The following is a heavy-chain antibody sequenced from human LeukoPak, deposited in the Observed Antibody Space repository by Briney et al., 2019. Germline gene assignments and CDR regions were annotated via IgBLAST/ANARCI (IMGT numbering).Heavy chain of an antibody. CDR1: GLIVSRNY. V-gene: IGHV3-53*01. Sequence: PGGSLRLSCAASGLIVSRNYMSWVRQAPGKGLEWVSVIYSGGSMYYADSVKGRFTISRDNSKNTLYLQMNSLRAEYTAVYYLARDHSRGLYYFDYRLQGTLVTVSS. CDR3: ARDHSRGLYYFDY. J-gene: IGHJ4*02. D-gene: IGHD3/OR15-3a*01. CDR2: IYSGGSM.